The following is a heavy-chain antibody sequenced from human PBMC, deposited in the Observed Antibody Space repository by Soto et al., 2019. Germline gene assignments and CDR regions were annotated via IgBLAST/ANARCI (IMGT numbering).Heavy chain of an antibody. V-gene: IGHV1-3*01. CDR2: INAGNGNT. CDR3: ARGRQQLSRYYYMDV. J-gene: IGHJ6*03. D-gene: IGHD6-13*01. CDR1: GYTFTSYA. Sequence: ASVKVSCKASGYTFTSYAMHWVRQAPGQRLEWMGWINAGNGNTKYSQKFQGRVTITRDTSASTAYMELSSLRSEDTAVYYCARGRQQLSRYYYMDVWGKGTTVTVSS.